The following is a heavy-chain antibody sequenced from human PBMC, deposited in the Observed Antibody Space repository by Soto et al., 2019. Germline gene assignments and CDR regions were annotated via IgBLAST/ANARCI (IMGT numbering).Heavy chain of an antibody. Sequence: QVQLVQSGAEVKKPGSSVKVSCKASGGTFSSYTISWVRQAPGQGLEWKGRIIPILGIANYAQKFQGRVTITADKSTSTAYMELSSLRSEDTAVYYCARGLGDYYGSGSTYYYYYYMDVWGKGTTVTVSS. CDR2: IIPILGIA. J-gene: IGHJ6*03. CDR3: ARGLGDYYGSGSTYYYYYYMDV. V-gene: IGHV1-69*02. CDR1: GGTFSSYT. D-gene: IGHD3-10*01.